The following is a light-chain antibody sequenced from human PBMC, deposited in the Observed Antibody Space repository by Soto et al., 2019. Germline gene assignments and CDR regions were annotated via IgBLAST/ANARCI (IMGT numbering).Light chain of an antibody. CDR2: EVS. J-gene: IGLJ1*01. CDR1: SSDVGSYNL. V-gene: IGLV2-23*02. Sequence: QPASVSGSPGQSITISCTGTSSDVGSYNLVSWYQQHPGKAPKLMIYEVSKRPSGVSNRFSGSKSGNTASLTISGLQAEDEADYYCCSYAGSSTLYVFGTGTKVTVL. CDR3: CSYAGSSTLYV.